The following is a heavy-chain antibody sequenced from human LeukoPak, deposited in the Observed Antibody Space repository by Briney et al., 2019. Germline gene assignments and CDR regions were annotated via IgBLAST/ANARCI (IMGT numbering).Heavy chain of an antibody. CDR1: GYSISSGYD. V-gene: IGHV4-38-2*01. D-gene: IGHD5-12*01. CDR2: IYHSGRT. J-gene: IGHJ4*02. CDR3: ARGYHVSGYDWFDY. Sequence: SETLSLACAVSGYSISSGYDWGWSRQPPGKGLEWGGSIYHSGRTYYNPSLKSRVTISVDTSKNQFSLKLSSVTAADTAVYYCARGYHVSGYDWFDYWGQGTLVTVSS.